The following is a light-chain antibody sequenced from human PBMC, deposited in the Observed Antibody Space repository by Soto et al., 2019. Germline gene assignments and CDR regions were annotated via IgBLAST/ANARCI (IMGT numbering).Light chain of an antibody. V-gene: IGLV2-14*01. CDR2: DVT. CDR3: SSYTTSSTVI. J-gene: IGLJ2*01. Sequence: QSALTQPASVSGSPGQSITISCTGTSSDVGGYHYVSWYQQHPGRAPKLMIYDVTNRPSGGSNRFSGSKSGNTASLTISGLQAENEADYYCSSYTTSSTVIFGGGTKLTFL. CDR1: SSDVGGYHY.